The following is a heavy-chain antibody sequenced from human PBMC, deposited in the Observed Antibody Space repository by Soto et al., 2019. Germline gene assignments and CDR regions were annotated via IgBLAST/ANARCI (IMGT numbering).Heavy chain of an antibody. V-gene: IGHV4-59*01. CDR2: IFYSGST. Sequence: SETLSLTCTVSGGSLTNYYWSWIRQPPGKGLEWIGYIFYSGSTNYNPSLKSRVTISVDTSKNQFSLKLNSVTAADTAVYYCARGGDSSSSPPDYWGQRTLVTVSS. CDR1: GGSLTNYY. CDR3: ARGGDSSSSPPDY. D-gene: IGHD6-6*01. J-gene: IGHJ4*02.